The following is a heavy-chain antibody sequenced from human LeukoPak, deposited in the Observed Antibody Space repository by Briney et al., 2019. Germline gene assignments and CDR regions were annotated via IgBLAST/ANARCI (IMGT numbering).Heavy chain of an antibody. CDR2: ITHSGST. CDR1: GGSFSGYY. J-gene: IGHJ6*03. CDR3: ARGVGGYYYYYYYMDV. V-gene: IGHV4-34*01. D-gene: IGHD4-23*01. Sequence: SETMSLTCAVYGGSFSGYYWSWIRQPPGKGLEWIGEITHSGSTNYNPSLKSRVTISVETSKNQFSLKLSSVTAADAAVSYCARGVGGYYYYYYYMDVWGKGTTVTVSS.